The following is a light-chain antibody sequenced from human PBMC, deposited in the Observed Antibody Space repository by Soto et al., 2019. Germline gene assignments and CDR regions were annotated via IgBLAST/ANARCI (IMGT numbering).Light chain of an antibody. CDR3: QQYNNWPPRWT. Sequence: EIVLTQSPDTLSLSPGEGATLSCRASQRVTSNYLAWYQQKPGQAPRLLIYGASRRATGIPDRFSGSGAGTEFTLTISRVEPEDFAVYYCQQYNNWPPRWTFGQGTKVEIK. CDR1: QRVTSNY. CDR2: GAS. V-gene: IGKV3-20*01. J-gene: IGKJ1*01.